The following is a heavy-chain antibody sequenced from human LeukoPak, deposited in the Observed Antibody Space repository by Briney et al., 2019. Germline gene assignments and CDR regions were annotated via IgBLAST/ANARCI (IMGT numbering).Heavy chain of an antibody. D-gene: IGHD2-21*01. CDR3: ARDPFHLAILIDY. J-gene: IGHJ4*02. V-gene: IGHV3-30-3*01. Sequence: TGGSLRLSCAASGFTFSSYAMHWVRQAPGKGLEWVALISYDGINKYYEESVKGRFTISRDNSKDTLYLQMNSLRAEDTAVYYCARDPFHLAILIDYWGQGTLVTVSS. CDR2: ISYDGINK. CDR1: GFTFSSYA.